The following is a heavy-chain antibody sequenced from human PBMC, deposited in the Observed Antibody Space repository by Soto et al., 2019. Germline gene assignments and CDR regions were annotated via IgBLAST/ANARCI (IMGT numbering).Heavy chain of an antibody. V-gene: IGHV1-69*13. D-gene: IGHD5-18*01. Sequence: GPSVKVSCKASGGTFSSYAISWVRQAPGQGLEWMGGIIPIFGTANYAQKFQGRVTITADESTSTAYMELSSLRSEDTAVYYCARNPRIQLWFRGYYYYGMDVWGQGTTVTVSS. CDR3: ARNPRIQLWFRGYYYYGMDV. CDR2: IIPIFGTA. CDR1: GGTFSSYA. J-gene: IGHJ6*02.